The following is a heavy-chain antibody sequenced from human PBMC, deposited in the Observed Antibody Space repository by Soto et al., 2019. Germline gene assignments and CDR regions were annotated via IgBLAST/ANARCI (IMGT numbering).Heavy chain of an antibody. Sequence: QVQLVQSGAEVKKPGSSVTVSCKSSGGTFGSYAISWVRQAPGQGLEWMGGVIPIFGTPHYAQKFHGRVTITADIPTSTAYLELSSLKSADTAVYYCAKIRWTISLQEEDAIWGHGTLVTGAS. V-gene: IGHV1-69*06. CDR2: VIPIFGTP. D-gene: IGHD2-15*01. J-gene: IGHJ4*01. CDR1: GGTFGSYA. CDR3: AKIRWTISLQEEDAI.